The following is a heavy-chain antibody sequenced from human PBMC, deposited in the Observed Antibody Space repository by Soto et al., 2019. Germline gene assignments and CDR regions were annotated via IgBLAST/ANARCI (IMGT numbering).Heavy chain of an antibody. D-gene: IGHD3-3*01. V-gene: IGHV3-23*01. Sequence: GGSLRLSCAASGFTFSSYAMSWVRQAPGKGLEWVSAISGSGGSTYYADSVKGRFTISRDNSKNTLYLQMNSLRAEDMAVYYCAKEKRVLRFLEWTRLKDVWGKGTTVTVSS. CDR3: AKEKRVLRFLEWTRLKDV. J-gene: IGHJ6*04. CDR2: ISGSGGST. CDR1: GFTFSSYA.